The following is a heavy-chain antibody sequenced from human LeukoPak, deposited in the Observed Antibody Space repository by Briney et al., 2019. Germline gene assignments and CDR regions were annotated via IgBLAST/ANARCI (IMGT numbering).Heavy chain of an antibody. Sequence: SVKVSCKASGGTFSSYAISWVRQAPGQGLEWMGRIIPIFGTANYAQKFQGRVTITTDESTSTAYMELSSLRSEDTAVYYCARDQTYYDSSGYYFHWAFPDYWGQGTLVTVSS. V-gene: IGHV1-69*05. J-gene: IGHJ4*02. CDR3: ARDQTYYDSSGYYFHWAFPDY. CDR1: GGTFSSYA. D-gene: IGHD3-22*01. CDR2: IIPIFGTA.